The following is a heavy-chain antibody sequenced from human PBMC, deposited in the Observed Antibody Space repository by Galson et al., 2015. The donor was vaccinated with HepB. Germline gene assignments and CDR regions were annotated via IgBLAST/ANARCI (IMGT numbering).Heavy chain of an antibody. J-gene: IGHJ5*02. CDR2: INTGNGNT. V-gene: IGHV1-3*04. D-gene: IGHD6-13*01. CDR1: GYTFTNYA. Sequence: SVKVSCKASGYTFTNYAMHWVRQAPGQRLEWMGWINTGNGNTKYSQNFQGRVTITRDTSASTVYMELSSLRSEDTAVYYCARDRGPITSAGTGWFDPWGQGTLVTVSS. CDR3: ARDRGPITSAGTGWFDP.